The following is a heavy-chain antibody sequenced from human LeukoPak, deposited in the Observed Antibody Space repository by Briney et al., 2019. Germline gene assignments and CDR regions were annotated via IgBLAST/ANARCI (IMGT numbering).Heavy chain of an antibody. CDR2: INPNSGDT. Sequence: ASVKVSCEASGYTFTGYYMQWVRQAPGQGFEWMGWINPNSGDTNYAQNFQGRVTMTRDTSISTVYMELSRLRYDDTAVYYCARGLLWFGELGYWGQGTLVTVSS. CDR1: GYTFTGYY. D-gene: IGHD3-10*01. V-gene: IGHV1-2*02. J-gene: IGHJ4*02. CDR3: ARGLLWFGELGY.